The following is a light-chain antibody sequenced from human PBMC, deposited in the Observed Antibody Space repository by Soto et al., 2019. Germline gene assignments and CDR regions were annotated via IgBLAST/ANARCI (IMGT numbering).Light chain of an antibody. V-gene: IGKV1-12*01. CDR1: RGISTW. J-gene: IGKJ3*01. CDR3: QQTNGPFT. Sequence: DFQMTQSPSSVSASVGDSVTITCRASRGISTWLAWYQQKPGKAPELLIQTASSVQSGVPSRFSGSRSGTDFSLTISSLQPEDSAIYYCQQTNGPFTFGPGNKVEVK. CDR2: TAS.